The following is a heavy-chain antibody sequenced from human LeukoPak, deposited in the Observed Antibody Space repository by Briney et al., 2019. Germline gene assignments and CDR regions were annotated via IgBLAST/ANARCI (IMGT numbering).Heavy chain of an antibody. CDR3: ANSHYDSSGYYLAGGTGTLY. V-gene: IGHV3-48*01. D-gene: IGHD3-22*01. J-gene: IGHJ4*02. CDR2: MTSSTNTV. Sequence: GGSLRLSCAASGFTFSNYRMSWVRQAPGKGLEYISYMTSSTNTVYYADSVKGRFTISRDNSKNTLYLQMNSLRAQDTAVYYCANSHYDSSGYYLAGGTGTLYWGQGTLVTVSS. CDR1: GFTFSNYR.